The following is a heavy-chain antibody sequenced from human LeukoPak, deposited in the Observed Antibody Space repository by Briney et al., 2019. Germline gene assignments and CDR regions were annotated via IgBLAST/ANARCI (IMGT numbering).Heavy chain of an antibody. D-gene: IGHD1-26*01. CDR1: GFTFSSYA. CDR3: VSQSYSGSDNYYFHY. V-gene: IGHV3-23*01. Sequence: PGGSLRLSCAASGFTFSSYAMSWVRQAPGKGLEWVSIISGSGERTYYADSVKGRFAVSRDNSKNTLYLQMMSLRAEDTAVYYCVSQSYSGSDNYYFHYWGQGTLVAVSS. CDR2: ISGSGERT. J-gene: IGHJ4*02.